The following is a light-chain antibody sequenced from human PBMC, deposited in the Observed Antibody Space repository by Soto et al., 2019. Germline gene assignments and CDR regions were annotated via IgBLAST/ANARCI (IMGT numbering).Light chain of an antibody. Sequence: DIQMTQSPSSLSASVGARVTITCRASQGIRNDLAWYQQKSGKAPTRLIYGASSLQGGAPSRFSGSGSGTEFTLTISSLQPEDSATYYCLQHNSNAWTFGQGTKVEIK. CDR3: LQHNSNAWT. CDR2: GAS. J-gene: IGKJ1*01. CDR1: QGIRND. V-gene: IGKV1-17*01.